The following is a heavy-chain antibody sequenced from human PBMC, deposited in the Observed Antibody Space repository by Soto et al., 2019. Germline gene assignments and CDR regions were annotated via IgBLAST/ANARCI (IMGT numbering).Heavy chain of an antibody. CDR2: IYYSGST. CDR1: GGSISSYY. V-gene: IGHV4-59*08. D-gene: IGHD5-12*01. CDR3: ARHSVATIWNY. J-gene: IGHJ4*02. Sequence: PSETLSLTFTVSGGSISSYYWSWIRQPPGKGLEWIGYIYYSGSTNYNPSLKSRVTISVDTSKNQFSLKLSSVTAADTAVYYCARHSVATIWNYWGQGTLVTVSS.